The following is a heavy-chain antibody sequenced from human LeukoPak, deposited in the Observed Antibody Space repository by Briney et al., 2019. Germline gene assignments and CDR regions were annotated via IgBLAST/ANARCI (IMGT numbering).Heavy chain of an antibody. CDR3: AKALGWLLPGDY. CDR1: GFSFSTYA. V-gene: IGHV3-23*01. J-gene: IGHJ4*02. D-gene: IGHD5-24*01. CDR2: ISISGGST. Sequence: GGSLRLSCAASGFSFSTYAMSWVRQAPGKGLEWVSAISISGGSTYYADSVKGRFTISRDNSKNTLYLQMNSLRAEDTAVYYCAKALGWLLPGDYWGQGTLVTVSS.